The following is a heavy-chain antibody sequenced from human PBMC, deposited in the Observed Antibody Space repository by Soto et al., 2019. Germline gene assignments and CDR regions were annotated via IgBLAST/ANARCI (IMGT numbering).Heavy chain of an antibody. D-gene: IGHD5-12*01. CDR2: IIPIFGTA. CDR3: ARALLDIGMPTEY. J-gene: IGHJ4*02. V-gene: IGHV1-69*12. Sequence: QVQLVQSGAEVTKPGSSVKVSCKASGGTFSSYAISWVRQAPGQGLEWTGGIIPIFGTANYAQKFQGRVTITADERKNTAYMELRSLRSEDTAVYYWARALLDIGMPTEYWGQGTLVTVSS. CDR1: GGTFSSYA.